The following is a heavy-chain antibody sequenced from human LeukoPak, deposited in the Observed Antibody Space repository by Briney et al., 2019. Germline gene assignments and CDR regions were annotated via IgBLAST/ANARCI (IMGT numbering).Heavy chain of an antibody. D-gene: IGHD1-20*01. V-gene: IGHV4-61*01. CDR3: ARARRYNWNHFDY. J-gene: IGHJ4*02. Sequence: SSETLSLTCTVSGYSISSGYYWSWIRQPPGKGLEWIGYIYYSGSTNYNPSLKSRVTISVDTSKNQFSLKLSSVTAADTAVYYCARARRYNWNHFDYWGQGTLVTVSS. CDR2: IYYSGST. CDR1: GYSISSGYY.